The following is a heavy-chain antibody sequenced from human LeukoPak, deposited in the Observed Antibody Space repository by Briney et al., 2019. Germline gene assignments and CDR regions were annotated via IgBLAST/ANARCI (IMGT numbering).Heavy chain of an antibody. CDR3: AREDSSSWYGFDY. CDR1: GYTFTGYY. J-gene: IGHJ4*02. Sequence: GASVKVFCKASGYTFTGYYMHWVRQAPGQGLEWMGWINPNSGGTNYAQKFQGWVTMTRDTSISTAYMELSRLRSDDTAVYYCAREDSSSWYGFDYWGQGTLVTVSS. D-gene: IGHD6-13*01. V-gene: IGHV1-2*04. CDR2: INPNSGGT.